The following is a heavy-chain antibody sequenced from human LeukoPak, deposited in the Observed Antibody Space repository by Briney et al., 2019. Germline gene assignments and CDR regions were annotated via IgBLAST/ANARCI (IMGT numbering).Heavy chain of an antibody. CDR3: ARDAETSLAN. Sequence: GSLRLSCAASGFAVSSKYMNWVRQAPGKGLEWVTVIYLDGRADYADSVKGRFTISSDNSKNTVYLQMNSLKDEDTAVYYCARDAETSLANWGQGTLVTLSP. CDR2: IYLDGRA. CDR1: GFAVSSKY. V-gene: IGHV3-66*01. J-gene: IGHJ4*02. D-gene: IGHD5-24*01.